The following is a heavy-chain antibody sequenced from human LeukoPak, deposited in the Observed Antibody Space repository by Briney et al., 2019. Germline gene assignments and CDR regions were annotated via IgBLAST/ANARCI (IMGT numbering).Heavy chain of an antibody. V-gene: IGHV1-2*02. J-gene: IGHJ5*02. CDR2: INPNSGGT. CDR3: ARVARGHSSGWYGRYNWFDP. D-gene: IGHD6-19*01. CDR1: GYAFTGYY. Sequence: ASVKVSCKASGYAFTGYYMHWVRQAPGQGLEWMGWINPNSGGTNYAQKFQGRVTMTRDTSISTAYMELSRLRSDDTAVYYCARVARGHSSGWYGRYNWFDPWGQGTLVTVSS.